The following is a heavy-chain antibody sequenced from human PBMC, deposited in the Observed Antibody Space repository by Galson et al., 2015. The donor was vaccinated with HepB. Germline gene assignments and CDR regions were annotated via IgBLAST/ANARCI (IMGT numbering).Heavy chain of an antibody. D-gene: IGHD3-3*01. CDR1: GFTFSSYA. Sequence: SLRLSCAASGFTFSSYAMSWVRQAPGKGLEWVSAISGSGGSTYYADSVKGRFTISRDNSKNTLYLQMNSLRAEDTAVYYCAKDQSYYDFWSGYLYYFDYWGQGTLVTVSS. J-gene: IGHJ4*02. CDR3: AKDQSYYDFWSGYLYYFDY. CDR2: ISGSGGST. V-gene: IGHV3-23*01.